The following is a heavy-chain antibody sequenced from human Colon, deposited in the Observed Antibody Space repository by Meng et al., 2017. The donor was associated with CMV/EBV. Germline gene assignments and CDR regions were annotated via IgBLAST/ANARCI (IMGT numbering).Heavy chain of an antibody. V-gene: IGHV3-23*01. CDR3: ARRHGRYFDY. J-gene: IGHJ4*02. CDR1: GFTFSNYE. Sequence: SCAASGFTFSNYEMSWVRQAPGKGLEWVASISGDSVDTYFGDSVRGRFAISRDTSKNTVYLQMHSLRAEDTAVYFCARRHGRYFDYWGQGTLVTVSS. D-gene: IGHD2-8*01. CDR2: ISGDSVDT.